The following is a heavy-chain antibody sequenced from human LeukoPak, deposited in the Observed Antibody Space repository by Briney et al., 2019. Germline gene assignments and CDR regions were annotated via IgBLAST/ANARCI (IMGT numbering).Heavy chain of an antibody. CDR1: GFTFSSYW. CDR2: IKSHGIP. CDR3: ARAPSEIGGYYPEYFRH. Sequence: PGGSLRLSCAASGFTFSSYWMHWVRDAPGKGVVWVSRIKSHGIPNCAYSVKGRFPISTDNAKNTVSLQMNSLRAEDTGVYYCARAPSEIGGYYPEYFRHWGQGTLVTVSS. V-gene: IGHV3-74*01. D-gene: IGHD3-22*01. J-gene: IGHJ1*01.